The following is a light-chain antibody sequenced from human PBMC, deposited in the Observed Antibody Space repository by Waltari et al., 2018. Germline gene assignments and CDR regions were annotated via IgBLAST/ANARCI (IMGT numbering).Light chain of an antibody. CDR2: DAS. Sequence: EIVMTQSPATLSVSPGDIATLSCRASQSVSNNLAWYQHNPGQAPTLLIHDASTRATGIPARFSGSGSGTEFTLTITSLQSEDSAVYYCQQYNEWRTFGQGTKVEIK. V-gene: IGKV3-15*01. CDR3: QQYNEWRT. J-gene: IGKJ1*01. CDR1: QSVSNN.